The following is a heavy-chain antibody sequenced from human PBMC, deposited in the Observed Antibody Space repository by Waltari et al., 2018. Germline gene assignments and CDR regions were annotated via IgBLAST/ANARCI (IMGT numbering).Heavy chain of an antibody. D-gene: IGHD6-6*01. Sequence: EVQLVESGGGLVQPGRSLRLSCAASGFTFDDYAMHWVRQAPGKGLEWVSGISWNSRSRGYAASVKGRFTSARDNAKNSLYRQMNSLRAEDRALYYCAKDSQRGRAARGAVDIWGQGTMVTVSS. J-gene: IGHJ3*02. CDR3: AKDSQRGRAARGAVDI. CDR1: GFTFDDYA. CDR2: ISWNSRSR. V-gene: IGHV3-9*01.